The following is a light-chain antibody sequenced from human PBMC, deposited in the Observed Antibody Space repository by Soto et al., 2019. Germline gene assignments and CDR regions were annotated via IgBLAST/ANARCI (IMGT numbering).Light chain of an antibody. CDR1: SSDVGGYNY. J-gene: IGLJ2*01. V-gene: IGLV2-14*01. CDR2: EVS. CDR3: SSYTSSSTVGVV. Sequence: QSALTQPASVSGSPGQSITISCTGTSSDVGGYNYVSWYQQHPGKAPKLMIYEVSNRPSGVSNRFSGSKSGNTASLTISGRQAEDEADYYCSSYTSSSTVGVVFGGGTKLTVL.